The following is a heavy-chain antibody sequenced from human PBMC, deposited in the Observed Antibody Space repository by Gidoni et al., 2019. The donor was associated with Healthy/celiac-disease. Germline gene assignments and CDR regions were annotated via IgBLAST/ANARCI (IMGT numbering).Heavy chain of an antibody. CDR3: ARAELSGAPYGSGRG. Sequence: EVQLVESGGGLVQPGGSLRLSCAASGFTFSSYSMNWVRQAPGKGLEWVSYISSSSSTIYYADSVKGRFTISRDNAKNSLYLQMNSLRAEDTAVYYCARAELSGAPYGSGRGWGQGTLVTVSS. J-gene: IGHJ4*02. CDR2: ISSSSSTI. V-gene: IGHV3-48*01. D-gene: IGHD3-10*01. CDR1: GFTFSSYS.